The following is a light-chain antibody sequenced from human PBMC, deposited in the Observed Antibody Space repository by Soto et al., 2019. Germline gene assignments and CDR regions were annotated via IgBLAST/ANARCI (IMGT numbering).Light chain of an antibody. J-gene: IGKJ3*01. V-gene: IGKV3-20*01. Sequence: EIVLTQSPVTLSLSPGERGTLSCRASQSVGTSLAWYQQKPGQAPRLLIYGASNRATGIPDRFSGSGSGTDFTLTISKLEPEDFGVYYCQQYGTLLITLGPGTKVDIK. CDR2: GAS. CDR1: QSVGTS. CDR3: QQYGTLLIT.